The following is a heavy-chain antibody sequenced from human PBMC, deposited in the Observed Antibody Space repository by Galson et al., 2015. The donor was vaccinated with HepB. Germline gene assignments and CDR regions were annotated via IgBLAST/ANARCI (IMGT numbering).Heavy chain of an antibody. CDR1: GASITNTDYY. V-gene: IGHV4-39*02. D-gene: IGHD2-8*01. J-gene: IGHJ4*02. CDR3: ARMGRHTKKMFDV. Sequence: SETLSLTCSVSGASITNTDYYWGWIRQPPGQGLQWLGAVYFDGATFYSPSLDNRVTISVDTSKSHFSLKLTSVTAADTAVYFCARMGRHTKKMFDVWGQGSLVTVSS. CDR2: VYFDGAT.